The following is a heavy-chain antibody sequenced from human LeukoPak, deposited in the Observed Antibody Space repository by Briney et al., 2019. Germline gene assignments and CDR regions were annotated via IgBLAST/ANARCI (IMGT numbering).Heavy chain of an antibody. V-gene: IGHV4-61*02. CDR3: ASAQGGYYYYMDV. Sequence: SETLSLTCTVSGYSISSGSYYWSWIRQPAGKGLEWIGRIYTSGSTNYNPSLKSRVTISVDTSKNQFSLKLSSVTAADTAVYYCASAQGGYYYYMDVWGKGTTVTISS. CDR1: GYSISSGSYY. D-gene: IGHD3-16*01. CDR2: IYTSGST. J-gene: IGHJ6*03.